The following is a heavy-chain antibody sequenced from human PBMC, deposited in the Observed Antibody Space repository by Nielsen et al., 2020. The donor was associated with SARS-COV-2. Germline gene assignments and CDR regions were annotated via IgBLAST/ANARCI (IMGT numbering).Heavy chain of an antibody. CDR3: AKHPRAVVVTHFDY. J-gene: IGHJ4*02. Sequence: GGFLRLSCAASGFTFSSYAMSWVRQAPGKGLEWAPVIYSGGSSTYYADSVKGRFVISRDNSKNTLYLQMNSLRAEDTALYYCAKHPRAVVVTHFDYWGQGTLVTVSS. V-gene: IGHV3-23*03. CDR2: IYSGGSST. CDR1: GFTFSSYA. D-gene: IGHD2-21*02.